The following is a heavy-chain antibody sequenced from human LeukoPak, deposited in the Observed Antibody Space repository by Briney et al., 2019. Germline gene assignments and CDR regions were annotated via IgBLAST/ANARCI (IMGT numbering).Heavy chain of an antibody. V-gene: IGHV4-34*01. CDR2: INHSGST. Sequence: PSETLSLTCAVYGGSFSGYYWSWIRQPPGKGLEWIGEINHSGSTNYNPSLKSQVTISVDTSKNQFSLKLSSVTAADTAVYYCARGPSYYIWGQGTMVTVSS. D-gene: IGHD3-10*01. CDR1: GGSFSGYY. CDR3: ARGPSYYI. J-gene: IGHJ3*02.